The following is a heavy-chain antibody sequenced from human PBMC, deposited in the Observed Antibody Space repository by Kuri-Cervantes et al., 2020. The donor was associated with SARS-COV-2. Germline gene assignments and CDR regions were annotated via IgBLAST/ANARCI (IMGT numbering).Heavy chain of an antibody. CDR2: ISGSGGST. D-gene: IGHD3-16*01. V-gene: IGHV3-23*01. CDR3: AKWGSHAIDY. CDR1: GFTFSSYA. J-gene: IGHJ4*02. Sequence: GESLKISCAASGFTFSSYAMSWVRQAPGKGLEWVSAISGSGGSTYYADSVKGRFTISRDNSKNTLYLQMNSLRAEDTAVYYCAKWGSHAIDYWGQGTLVTVSS.